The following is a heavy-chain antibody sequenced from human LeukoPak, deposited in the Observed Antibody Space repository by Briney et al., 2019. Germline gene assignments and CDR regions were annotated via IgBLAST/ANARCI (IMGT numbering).Heavy chain of an antibody. V-gene: IGHV3-7*04. CDR2: IKPDGSEK. J-gene: IGHJ4*02. CDR1: GFPFSRYW. CDR3: ARLAAGSDYFDY. D-gene: IGHD6-13*01. Sequence: PGGSLRLSCAASGFPFSRYWMSWVRQAPGKGLEWVANIKPDGSEKHYVDSVKGRFTFSRDNAKNSLYLQMNGLRAEDMAVYYCARLAAGSDYFDYWGQGTLVTVSS.